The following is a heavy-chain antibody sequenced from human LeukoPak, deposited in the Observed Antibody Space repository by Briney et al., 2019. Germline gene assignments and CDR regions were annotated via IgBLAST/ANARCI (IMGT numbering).Heavy chain of an antibody. CDR3: ASQWLAPQAFDI. Sequence: SVKVSCKASGGTFSSYAISWVRQAPGQGLEWMGRIIPILGIANYAQKFQGRVTITADKSASTAYMELSSLRSEDTAVYYYASQWLAPQAFDIWGQGTMVTVSS. J-gene: IGHJ3*02. CDR2: IIPILGIA. V-gene: IGHV1-69*04. D-gene: IGHD6-19*01. CDR1: GGTFSSYA.